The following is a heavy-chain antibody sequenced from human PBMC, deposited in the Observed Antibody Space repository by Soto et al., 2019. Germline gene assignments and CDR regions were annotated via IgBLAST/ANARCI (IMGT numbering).Heavy chain of an antibody. D-gene: IGHD2-8*01. J-gene: IGHJ5*02. Sequence: ASVKVSCKASGYTFTSYGVIWVRQAPGQGLEWMGWISAYNGNTNYAQKLQGRVTMTTDTSTSTAYMELRSLRSDDTAVYYCARGVLMVQRGWFDPWGQGTLVTVSS. CDR2: ISAYNGNT. CDR3: ARGVLMVQRGWFDP. CDR1: GYTFTSYG. V-gene: IGHV1-18*01.